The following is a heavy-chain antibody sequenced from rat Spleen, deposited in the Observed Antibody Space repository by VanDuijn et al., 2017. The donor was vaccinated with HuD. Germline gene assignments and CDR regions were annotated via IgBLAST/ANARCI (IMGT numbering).Heavy chain of an antibody. V-gene: IGHV5-7*01. CDR3: AREADVPFHYFDY. J-gene: IGHJ2*01. CDR2: ISYDGSST. Sequence: EVQLVESGGGLVQPGGSLKLSCAASGFTFSDYNMAWVRQAPKKGLEWVATISYDGSSTYYRDSVKGRFTISRDIAQSTLYLQMDSLRSEDTATFYCAREADVPFHYFDYWGQGVMVTVSS. CDR1: GFTFSDYN. D-gene: IGHD1-12*01.